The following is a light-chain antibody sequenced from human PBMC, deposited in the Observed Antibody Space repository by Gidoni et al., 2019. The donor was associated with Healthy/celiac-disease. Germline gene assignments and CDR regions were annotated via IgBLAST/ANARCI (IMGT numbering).Light chain of an antibody. CDR3: QQYNNWLYT. J-gene: IGKJ2*01. CDR1: QSVSSN. V-gene: IGKV3-15*01. CDR2: GAS. Sequence: EIVMTQSPATLSVSPGERATLSCRASQSVSSNLAWYQQKPGQPPRLLIYGASTRATVIPARFSGSGSGTEFTLTISSLQSEDFAVYYCQQYNNWLYTFGQGTKLEIK.